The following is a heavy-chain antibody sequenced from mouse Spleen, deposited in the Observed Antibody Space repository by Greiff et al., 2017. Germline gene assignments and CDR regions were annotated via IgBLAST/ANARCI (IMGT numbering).Heavy chain of an antibody. J-gene: IGHJ2*01. V-gene: IGHV5-4*02. D-gene: IGHD4-1*02. Sequence: EVHLVESGGGLVKPGGSLKLSCAASGFTFSDYYMYWVRQTPEKRLEWVATISDGGSYTYYPDSVKGRFTISRDNAKNNLYLQMSSLKSEDTAMYYCARDAPTGTGFDYWGQGTTLTVSS. CDR1: GFTFSDYY. CDR3: ARDAPTGTGFDY. CDR2: ISDGGSYT.